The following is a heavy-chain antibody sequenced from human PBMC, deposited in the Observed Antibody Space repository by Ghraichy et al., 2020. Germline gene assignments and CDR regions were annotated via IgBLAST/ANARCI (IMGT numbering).Heavy chain of an antibody. V-gene: IGHV4-34*01. CDR3: VPVGHLDFEY. CDR2: VNHRGTT. CDR1: NGSLRGYY. D-gene: IGHD1-26*01. Sequence: SETLSLTCAVSNGSLRGYYLSWIRQPPGKGLEWIGEVNHRGTTKTNPSLKSRVSMSIDTAKNEVSLNVRSVTAADTAVYYCVPVGHLDFEYRGQGTKVTVPT. J-gene: IGHJ4*02.